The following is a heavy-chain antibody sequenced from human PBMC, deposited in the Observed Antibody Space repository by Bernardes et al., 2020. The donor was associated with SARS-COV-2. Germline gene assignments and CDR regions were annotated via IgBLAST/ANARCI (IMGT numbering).Heavy chain of an antibody. D-gene: IGHD3-10*01. J-gene: IGHJ2*01. V-gene: IGHV3-20*04. Sequence: GGSLRLSCGASGFTFNDCGMSWVRQAPGKGLEWVSGINWNGGRTGYADSVKGRFTISRDNAKKSLYLQMNSLSAEDTALYYCARGRGSFANWYFDLWGRGTLVTVSS. CDR1: GFTFNDCG. CDR3: ARGRGSFANWYFDL. CDR2: INWNGGRT.